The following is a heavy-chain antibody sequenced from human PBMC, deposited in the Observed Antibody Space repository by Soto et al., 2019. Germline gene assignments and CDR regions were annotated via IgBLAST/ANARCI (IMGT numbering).Heavy chain of an antibody. V-gene: IGHV3-23*01. CDR3: AKEGTSGLYYFDY. Sequence: PGRSLRPSYAPAGFTFSTCAMSCVRQTPGKGLEWVSIISGSGDTSYYADSVKGRFTISRDNSRNPLYLQLNSLRAEDSAKYYCAKEGTSGLYYFDYWGPGTLVTVPS. J-gene: IGHJ4*02. CDR1: GFTFSTCA. CDR2: ISGSGDTS. D-gene: IGHD6-19*01.